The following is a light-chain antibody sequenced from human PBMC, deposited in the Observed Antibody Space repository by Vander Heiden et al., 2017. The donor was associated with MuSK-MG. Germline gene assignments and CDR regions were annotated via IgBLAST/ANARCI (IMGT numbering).Light chain of an antibody. CDR1: NIGSKS. CDR2: YDS. J-gene: IGLJ2*01. Sequence: SYVLTQPPSVSVAPGKTARITCGGNNIGSKSVHWYQQKPGQAPVLVIYYDSDRPSGIPERFSGSNSGNTATLNISRVEAGDEADDYCQVWDSSSDHSVFGGGTKLTVL. CDR3: QVWDSSSDHSV. V-gene: IGLV3-21*04.